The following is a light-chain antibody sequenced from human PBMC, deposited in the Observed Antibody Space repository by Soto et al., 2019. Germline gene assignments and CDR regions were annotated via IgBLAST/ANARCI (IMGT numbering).Light chain of an antibody. CDR1: QSVSSY. J-gene: IGKJ3*01. Sequence: EIVLTQSPATLSLSPGERATLSCRASQSVSSYLAWYQQKPGQAPRLLIYDASNRATGIPARFSGSGSGTDFTLTISSLQSEDFAVYYCQQYNNWPPVFGPGTKVDIK. V-gene: IGKV3-11*01. CDR2: DAS. CDR3: QQYNNWPPV.